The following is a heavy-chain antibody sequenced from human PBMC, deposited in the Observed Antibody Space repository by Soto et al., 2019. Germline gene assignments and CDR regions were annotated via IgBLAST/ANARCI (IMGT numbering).Heavy chain of an antibody. V-gene: IGHV1-18*04. CDR2: INADYGNT. J-gene: IGHJ5*02. D-gene: IGHD4-4*01. CDR3: ARKSLSNFNWFDP. Sequence: ASVKVSCKASGYTFTNYGITWVRQAPGQGLEWMGWINADYGNTNYEQKFQGRVTMTTDTSTNTAYMELRSLRSDDTAVYYCARKSLSNFNWFDPWSQGTLVTVSS. CDR1: GYTFTNYG.